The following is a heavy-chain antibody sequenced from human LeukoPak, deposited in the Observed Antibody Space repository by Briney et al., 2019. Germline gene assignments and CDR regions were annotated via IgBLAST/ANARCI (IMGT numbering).Heavy chain of an antibody. CDR3: ARGGGDGYNLDY. V-gene: IGHV1-8*03. J-gene: IGHJ4*02. CDR1: GYTFTSYD. CDR2: MNPNSGNT. D-gene: IGHD5-24*01. Sequence: ASVKVSCKASGYTFTSYDINWVRQATGQGLEWMGWMNPNSGNTGYAQKFQGRVTITRNTSISTAYMELSSLRSGDTAVYYCARGGGDGYNLDYWGQGTLVTVSS.